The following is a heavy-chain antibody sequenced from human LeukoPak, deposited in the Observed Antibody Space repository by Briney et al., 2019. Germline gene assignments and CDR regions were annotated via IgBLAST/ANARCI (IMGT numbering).Heavy chain of an antibody. Sequence: GGSLRLSCAASGFTFSSYAMNWVRQAPGKGLEWVSYISSSGDTIYYADSVKGRFTISRDNAKNSLYLQMNSLRAEDTAVYYCARDSPVGGYAFDIWGQGTMVTVSS. CDR3: ARDSPVGGYAFDI. J-gene: IGHJ3*02. CDR2: ISSSGDTI. V-gene: IGHV3-48*04. CDR1: GFTFSSYA.